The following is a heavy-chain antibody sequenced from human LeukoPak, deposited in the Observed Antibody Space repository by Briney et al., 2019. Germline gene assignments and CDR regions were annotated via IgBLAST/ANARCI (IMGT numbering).Heavy chain of an antibody. CDR2: IDYSGGT. CDR3: ARHFPYYYDSSGYFDY. J-gene: IGHJ4*02. V-gene: IGHV4-39*01. CDR1: VGSISSSIYY. D-gene: IGHD3-22*01. Sequence: PSETLSLTCTVSVGSISSSIYYWGWIRQPPGKGLEWIGSIDYSGGTYYNPSLKSRVTISVDTSKNQFSLKLSSVTAADTAVYYCARHFPYYYDSSGYFDYWGQGTLVTVSS.